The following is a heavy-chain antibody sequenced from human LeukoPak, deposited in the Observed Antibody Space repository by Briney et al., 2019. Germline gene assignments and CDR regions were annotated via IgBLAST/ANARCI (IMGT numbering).Heavy chain of an antibody. CDR2: IYYSGST. Sequence: SETLSLTCIVSGGSISSSSYYWGWIRQPPGKGLEWIGSIYYSGSTYYNPSLKSRVTISVDTSKNQFSLKLSSVTAADTAVYYCARSDGSSSWDHDYWGQGTLVTVSS. D-gene: IGHD6-6*01. V-gene: IGHV4-39*01. CDR1: GGSISSSSYY. CDR3: ARSDGSSSWDHDY. J-gene: IGHJ4*02.